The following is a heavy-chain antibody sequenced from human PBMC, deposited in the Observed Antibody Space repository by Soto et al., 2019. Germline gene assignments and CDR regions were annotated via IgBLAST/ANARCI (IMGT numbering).Heavy chain of an antibody. CDR2: IKSKTDGGTT. Sequence: GGSLRLSCAASGFTFSNAWMSWVRQAPGKGLEWVGRIKSKTDGGTTDYAAPVKGRFTISRDDSKNTLYLQMNSLKTKDTAVYYCTTASDYSNYVSFDIWGQGTMVTVSS. CDR1: GFTFSNAW. CDR3: TTASDYSNYVSFDI. D-gene: IGHD4-4*01. V-gene: IGHV3-15*01. J-gene: IGHJ3*02.